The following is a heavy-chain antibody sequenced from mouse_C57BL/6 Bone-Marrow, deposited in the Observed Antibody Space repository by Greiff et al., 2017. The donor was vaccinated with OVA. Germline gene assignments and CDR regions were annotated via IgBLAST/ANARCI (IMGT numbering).Heavy chain of an antibody. J-gene: IGHJ4*01. CDR3: ASLGRDYAMDY. CDR1: GYTFTSYW. V-gene: IGHV1-64*01. Sequence: QVQLKQPGAELVKPGASVKLSCKASGYTFTSYWMHWVKQRPGQGLEWIGMIHPNSGSTNYNEKFKSKATLTVDKSSSTAYMQLSSLTSEDSAVYYCASLGRDYAMDYWGQGTSVTVSS. D-gene: IGHD4-1*01. CDR2: IHPNSGST.